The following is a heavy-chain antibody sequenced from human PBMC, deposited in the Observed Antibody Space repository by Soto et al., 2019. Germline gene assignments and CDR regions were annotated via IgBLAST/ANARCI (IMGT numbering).Heavy chain of an antibody. CDR3: ARVSRGYSSRFRYFDY. D-gene: IGHD6-13*01. Sequence: AVKVSCKASGGTFSSYAISWVRQAPGQGLEWMGGIIPIFGTANYAQKFRGRVTITADESTSTAYMELSSLRSEDTAVYYCARVSRGYSSRFRYFDYWGQGTLVTVSS. J-gene: IGHJ4*02. CDR1: GGTFSSYA. V-gene: IGHV1-69*13. CDR2: IIPIFGTA.